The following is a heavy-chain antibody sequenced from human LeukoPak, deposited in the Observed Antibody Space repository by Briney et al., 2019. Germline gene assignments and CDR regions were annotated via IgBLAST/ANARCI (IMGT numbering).Heavy chain of an antibody. CDR1: GGSFSGYY. J-gene: IGHJ5*02. CDR2: INHSGST. V-gene: IGHV4-34*01. Sequence: SETLSLTCAVYGGSFSGYYWSWIRQPPGKGLEWIGEINHSGSTNYNPSLKSRVTISVDTSKNQFSLKLSSVTAADTAVYYCARVLGGGTTPGYNWFDPWGQGTLVTVSS. D-gene: IGHD1-1*01. CDR3: ARVLGGGTTPGYNWFDP.